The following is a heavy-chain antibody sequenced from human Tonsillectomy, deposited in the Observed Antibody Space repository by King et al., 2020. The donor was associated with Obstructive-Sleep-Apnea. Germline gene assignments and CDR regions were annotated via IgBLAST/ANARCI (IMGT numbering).Heavy chain of an antibody. CDR1: GYTFTAYA. J-gene: IGHJ4*02. CDR2: INTNTGNP. V-gene: IGHV7-4-1*02. Sequence: VQLVESGSELKKPGASVKISCKASGYTFTAYAMNWVRQAPGHGLEWMGWINTNTGNPTYAQGFTGRFVFSLDTSVSTAYLQISSLKAEDAAVYYCARDRTFGDGYIEEAYWGQGTLVTVSS. D-gene: IGHD5-24*01. CDR3: ARDRTFGDGYIEEAY.